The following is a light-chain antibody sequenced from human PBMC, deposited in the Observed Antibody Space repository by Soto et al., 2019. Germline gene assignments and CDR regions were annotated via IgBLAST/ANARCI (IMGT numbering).Light chain of an antibody. V-gene: IGKV3-11*01. J-gene: IGKJ5*01. CDR3: QQRGNWPPVT. CDR1: QNVNKH. CDR2: DAS. Sequence: EIVLTQSPATLSLSPGDRATLSCGASQNVNKHLAWYQQKSGQAPRLLIYDASKRATDIPARFSGSGSGTDFTLTISSLEPEDFAVYYCQQRGNWPPVTLGQGTRLEIK.